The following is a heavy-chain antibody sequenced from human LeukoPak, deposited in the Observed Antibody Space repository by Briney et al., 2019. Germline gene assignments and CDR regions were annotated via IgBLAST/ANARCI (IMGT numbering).Heavy chain of an antibody. Sequence: GGSLRLSCAASGFTFSNYAMSWVRQAPGKGPEWVSAISSGSDRTNYGRSVKGRFTISRDNSKNTLYLQMNSLRADDTAVYYCAKDQAGYNFWSGSWGQGTLVTVSS. CDR1: GFTFSNYA. V-gene: IGHV3-23*01. J-gene: IGHJ5*02. D-gene: IGHD3-3*01. CDR2: ISSGSDRT. CDR3: AKDQAGYNFWSGS.